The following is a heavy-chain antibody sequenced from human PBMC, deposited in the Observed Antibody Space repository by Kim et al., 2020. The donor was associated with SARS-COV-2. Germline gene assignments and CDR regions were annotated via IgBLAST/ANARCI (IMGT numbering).Heavy chain of an antibody. D-gene: IGHD3-16*02. CDR2: IYTSGST. CDR1: GGSISSYY. V-gene: IGHV4-4*07. CDR3: ARGSIYGLRLGELSSAVDY. Sequence: SETLSLTCTVSGGSISSYYWSWIRQPAGKGLEWIGRIYTSGSTNYNPSLKSRVTMSVDTSKNQFSLKLSSVTAADTAVYYCARGSIYGLRLGELSSAVDYWGQGTLVTVSS. J-gene: IGHJ4*02.